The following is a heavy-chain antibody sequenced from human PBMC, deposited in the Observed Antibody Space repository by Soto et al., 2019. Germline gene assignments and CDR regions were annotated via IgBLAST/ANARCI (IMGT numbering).Heavy chain of an antibody. CDR1: GGTFSSYA. V-gene: IGHV1-69*13. CDR3: ARGRYYYDSSGYYPNYYYFAY. D-gene: IGHD3-22*01. J-gene: IGHJ4*02. CDR2: IIPIFGTA. Sequence: ASVKVSCKASGGTFSSYAISWVRQAPGQGLEWMGGIIPIFGTANYAQKFQGRVTITADESTSTAYMELSSLRSEDTAVYYCARGRYYYDSSGYYPNYYYFAYWGQGTLVTVSS.